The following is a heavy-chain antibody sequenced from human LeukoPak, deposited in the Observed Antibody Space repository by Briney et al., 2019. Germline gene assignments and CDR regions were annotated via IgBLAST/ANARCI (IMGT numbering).Heavy chain of an antibody. CDR3: ARELYSSSKPYYYYYGMDV. J-gene: IGHJ6*02. D-gene: IGHD6-6*01. V-gene: IGHV1-69*13. CDR2: IIPIFGTA. CDR1: GGTFSSYA. Sequence: ASVKVSCKASGGTFSSYAISWVRQAPGQGLEWMGGIIPIFGTANYAQKFQARVTITADESTSTAHMELSSLRSEDTAVYYCARELYSSSKPYYYYYGMDVWGQGTTVTVSS.